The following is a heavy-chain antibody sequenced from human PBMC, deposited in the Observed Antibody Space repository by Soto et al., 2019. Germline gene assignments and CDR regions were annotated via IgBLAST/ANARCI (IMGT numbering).Heavy chain of an antibody. J-gene: IGHJ4*02. Sequence: QVQLVESGGGVVQPGRSLRLSCAASGFTFSNYGMHWVRQAPGTGLEWVTVIWYDGSNKYYADSVKGRFTISRDNSKNTLYLQINSLRAEDTAVYYCTRDVRSTYFDYWGQVTLVTVSS. CDR2: IWYDGSNK. CDR3: TRDVRSTYFDY. D-gene: IGHD3-16*01. CDR1: GFTFSNYG. V-gene: IGHV3-33*01.